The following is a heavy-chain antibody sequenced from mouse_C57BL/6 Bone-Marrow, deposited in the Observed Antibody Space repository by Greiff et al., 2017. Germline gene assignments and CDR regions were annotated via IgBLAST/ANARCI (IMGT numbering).Heavy chain of an antibody. V-gene: IGHV5-12*01. J-gene: IGHJ4*01. Sequence: EVQVVESGGGLVQPGGSLKLSCAASGFTFSDYYMYWVRQTPEKRLEWVAYISNGGGSTYYPDTVKGRFTISRDNAKNTLYLQMSRLKSEDTAMYYCARPGITTVVATPYYYAMDYWGQGTSVTVSS. D-gene: IGHD1-1*01. CDR2: ISNGGGST. CDR3: ARPGITTVVATPYYYAMDY. CDR1: GFTFSDYY.